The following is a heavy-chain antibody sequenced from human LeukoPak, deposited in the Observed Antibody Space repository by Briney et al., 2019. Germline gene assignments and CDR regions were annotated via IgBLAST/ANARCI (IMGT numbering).Heavy chain of an antibody. J-gene: IGHJ4*02. CDR1: GYNFAHN. CDR2: INPKNGGT. D-gene: IGHD6-25*01. V-gene: IGHV1-2*02. CDR3: VVSIQAAAIPAFDS. Sequence: ASVKVSCKASGYNFAHNIHWVRQAPGQGHEFMGWINPKNGGTKYAQNFQGRVTMTRDTSISTVYMELSSLGSDDAAVYYCVVSIQAAAIPAFDSWGQGTLVTVS.